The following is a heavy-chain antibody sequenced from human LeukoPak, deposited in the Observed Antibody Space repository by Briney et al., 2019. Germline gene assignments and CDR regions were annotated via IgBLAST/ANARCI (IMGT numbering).Heavy chain of an antibody. V-gene: IGHV4-39*01. CDR1: GGSISTTSYY. D-gene: IGHD3-10*01. CDR2: IYYSGST. Sequence: SETLSLTCIVSGGSISTTSYYWGWIRQPPGKGLEWIGSIYYSGSTYYTPSLKSRVTISVDTSKNQFSLKLTSVTAADTAVYYCARYDYYGSGSPDYWGQGTLVTVSS. J-gene: IGHJ4*01. CDR3: ARYDYYGSGSPDY.